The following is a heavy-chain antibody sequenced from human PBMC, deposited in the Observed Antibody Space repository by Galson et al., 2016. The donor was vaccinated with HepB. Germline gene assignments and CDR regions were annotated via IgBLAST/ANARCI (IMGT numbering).Heavy chain of an antibody. CDR1: GFTFRSYA. CDR2: INPASGNT. Sequence: SLRLSCAASGFTFRSYAMSWVRQAPGKGLEWVSAINPASGNTFYLDSVKGRFTISRDNSKNTLYLQMNSLRAEDTAVYYCARVADYDFWSAAPGYYYYMDVWGKGTTVSVSS. V-gene: IGHV3-23*01. J-gene: IGHJ6*03. D-gene: IGHD3-3*01. CDR3: ARVADYDFWSAAPGYYYYMDV.